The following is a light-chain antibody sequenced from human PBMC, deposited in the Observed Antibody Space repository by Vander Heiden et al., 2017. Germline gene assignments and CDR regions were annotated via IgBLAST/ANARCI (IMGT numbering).Light chain of an antibody. J-gene: IGKJ1*01. V-gene: IGKV1-39*01. CDR1: QSISSY. Sequence: DIQMTQSPSSLSASVGDRVTLTCRASQSISSYLNWYQQKPGKAPKLLIYAASSLQSGVPSRFSGSGSGTDFTLTISSVQPEDFATYYCQQSYSTPRTFGQGTKVEIK. CDR3: QQSYSTPRT. CDR2: AAS.